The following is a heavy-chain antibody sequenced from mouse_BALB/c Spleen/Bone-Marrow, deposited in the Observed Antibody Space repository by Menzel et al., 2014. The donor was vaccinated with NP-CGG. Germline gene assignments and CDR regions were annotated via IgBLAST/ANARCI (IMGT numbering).Heavy chain of an antibody. V-gene: IGHV5-9-3*01. Sequence: EVQLVESGGGLVKPGGSLELSCAASGFTFSDYAMSWVRLTPEKRLEWVATISSAGRYTYYIDSVKGRLTISRDNAKNTLYLQMSSLRSEDTAMFYCTRSGGENALDFWGQGTSVTVSS. J-gene: IGHJ4*01. CDR2: ISSAGRYT. CDR1: GFTFSDYA. CDR3: TRSGGENALDF.